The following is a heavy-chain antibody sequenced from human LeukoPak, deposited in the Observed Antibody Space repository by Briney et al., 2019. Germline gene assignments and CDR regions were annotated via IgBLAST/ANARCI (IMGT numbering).Heavy chain of an antibody. CDR2: IYYSGST. J-gene: IGHJ4*02. CDR3: ARGVTPYPDY. V-gene: IGHV4-30-4*08. Sequence: SQTLSLTCTVSGGSISSGDYYWSWIRQPPGKGLEWIGYIYYSGSTYYNPSLKSRVTISVATSQNQFSLKLSSVTAADTAVYYCARGVTPYPDYWGQGTLVTVSS. D-gene: IGHD4-23*01. CDR1: GGSISSGDYY.